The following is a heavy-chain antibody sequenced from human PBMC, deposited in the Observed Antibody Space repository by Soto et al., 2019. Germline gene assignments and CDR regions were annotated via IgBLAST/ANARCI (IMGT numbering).Heavy chain of an antibody. D-gene: IGHD1-26*01. J-gene: IGHJ4*02. V-gene: IGHV3-23*01. CDR3: VKGFGGTYGWYYVDC. CDR2: ISAGGGSI. Sequence: DVQLLESGGGSVQPGGSLRLSCAASGFTFDSFAMSWVRQAPGKGLEWVSTISAGGGSIYYADSVKGRFTISRDNSKNTVYLQMNSLSADDTAVFYCVKGFGGTYGWYYVDCWGQGTLVSASS. CDR1: GFTFDSFA.